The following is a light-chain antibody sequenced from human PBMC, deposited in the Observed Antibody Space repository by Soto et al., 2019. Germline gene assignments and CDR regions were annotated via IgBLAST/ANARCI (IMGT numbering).Light chain of an antibody. CDR2: AAS. CDR1: QSISRF. J-gene: IGKJ1*01. CDR3: QQTYITPPWT. V-gene: IGKV1-39*01. Sequence: DLQMTQSPSSLSASVGDRVTITCRASQSISRFLNWYQQKSGKPPQLLIYAASSLQSGVPSRFSGTGSGTHFTLTISSLQPEDFATYYCQQTYITPPWTFGQGSKVEIK.